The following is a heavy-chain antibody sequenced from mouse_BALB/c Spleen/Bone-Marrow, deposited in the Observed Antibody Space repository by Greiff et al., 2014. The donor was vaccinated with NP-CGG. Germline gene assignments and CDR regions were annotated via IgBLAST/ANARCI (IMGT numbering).Heavy chain of an antibody. V-gene: IGHV14-3*02. Sequence: VQLQQPGAELVKPGASVKLSCTASGFNIKDTYMHWVKQRPEQGLEWIGRIDPANGNTKYDPKFQGRATITADTSSNTAYLQLSSLTSEDTAVYYCARRAARATGSAYWGQGTLVTVSA. D-gene: IGHD3-1*01. CDR3: ARRAARATGSAY. J-gene: IGHJ3*01. CDR2: IDPANGNT. CDR1: GFNIKDTY.